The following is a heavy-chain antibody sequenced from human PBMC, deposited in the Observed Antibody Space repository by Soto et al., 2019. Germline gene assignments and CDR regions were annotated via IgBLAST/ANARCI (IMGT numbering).Heavy chain of an antibody. J-gene: IGHJ4*02. V-gene: IGHV4-59*01. Sequence: SETLSLTCTVSGGSISSYYWSWIRQPPGKGLEWIGYIYYSGSTNYNPSLKSRVTISVDTSKNQFSLKLSSVTAADTAVYYCARVMRFYDILTGYNVGTSFDYWGQRTLVTVSS. D-gene: IGHD3-9*01. CDR3: ARVMRFYDILTGYNVGTSFDY. CDR2: IYYSGST. CDR1: GGSISSYY.